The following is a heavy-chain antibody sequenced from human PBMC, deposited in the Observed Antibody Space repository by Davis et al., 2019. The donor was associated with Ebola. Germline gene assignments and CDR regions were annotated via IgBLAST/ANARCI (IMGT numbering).Heavy chain of an antibody. V-gene: IGHV5-51*01. CDR1: GYTFTTYW. J-gene: IGHJ4*02. CDR2: LFPGDSDT. Sequence: GESLKISCTASGYTFTTYWIVWVRQMPGKGLECMGILFPGDSDTRYSPSFQGQVTISADKSVSTAYLQWSSLKASDTAIYYCARGTNGYNPGGYFDSWGQGTLVTVSS. CDR3: ARGTNGYNPGGYFDS. D-gene: IGHD5-24*01.